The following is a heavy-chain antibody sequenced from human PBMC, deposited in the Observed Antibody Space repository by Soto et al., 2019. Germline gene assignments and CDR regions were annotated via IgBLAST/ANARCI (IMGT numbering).Heavy chain of an antibody. J-gene: IGHJ4*02. Sequence: QVQLRESGPGLVKPSETLSLTCTVSGSSVSGGIYYWTWIRQPPGQGLEWIGYFYPRGTTNYNASLRRRVTISVDTSKHQCSLRLTSVTAADTAVYYCARYRDYGDYGYFDSWGQGTLVTVSS. CDR2: FYPRGTT. CDR1: GSSVSGGIYY. CDR3: ARYRDYGDYGYFDS. V-gene: IGHV4-61*01. D-gene: IGHD4-17*01.